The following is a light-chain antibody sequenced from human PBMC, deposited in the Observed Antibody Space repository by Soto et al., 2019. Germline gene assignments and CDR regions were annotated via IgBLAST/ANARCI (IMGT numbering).Light chain of an antibody. J-gene: IGKJ4*01. CDR1: QYINTR. CDR3: QQRSNWPQLT. CDR2: DAS. Sequence: EILLTQSPDTLSLSPGESSTLSCRASQYINTRLAWYQHRPGQAPRLLIYDASNRATGIPARFSGSGSGTDFTLTISSLEPEDFAVYYCQQRSNWPQLTFGGGTKVDIK. V-gene: IGKV3-11*01.